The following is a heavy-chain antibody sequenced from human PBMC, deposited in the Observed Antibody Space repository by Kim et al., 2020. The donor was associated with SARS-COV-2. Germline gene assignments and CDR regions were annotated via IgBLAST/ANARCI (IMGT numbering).Heavy chain of an antibody. Sequence: SETLSLTCAVYGGSFSGYYWSWIRQPPGKGLEWIGEINHSGSTNYNPSLKSRVTISVDTSKNQFSLKLSSVTAADTAVYYCARGDGGSGSEDKPKNWFDPWGQGTLVTVSS. CDR3: ARGDGGSGSEDKPKNWFDP. D-gene: IGHD3-10*01. CDR2: INHSGST. J-gene: IGHJ5*02. V-gene: IGHV4-34*01. CDR1: GGSFSGYY.